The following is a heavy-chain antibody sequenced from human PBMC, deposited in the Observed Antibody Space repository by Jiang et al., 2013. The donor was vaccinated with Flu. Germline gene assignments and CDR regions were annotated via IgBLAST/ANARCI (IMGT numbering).Heavy chain of an antibody. D-gene: IGHD5-18*01. Sequence: GAEVKKPGESLKISCKGSGYSFTSYWIGWVRQMPGKGLEWMGIIYPGDSDTRYSPSFQGQVTISADKSISTAYLQWSSLKASDTAMYYCARHRPYGYDYYYYGMDVWGQGTTVTVSS. V-gene: IGHV5-51*01. J-gene: IGHJ6*02. CDR3: ARHRPYGYDYYYYGMDV. CDR2: IYPGDSDT. CDR1: GYSFTSYW.